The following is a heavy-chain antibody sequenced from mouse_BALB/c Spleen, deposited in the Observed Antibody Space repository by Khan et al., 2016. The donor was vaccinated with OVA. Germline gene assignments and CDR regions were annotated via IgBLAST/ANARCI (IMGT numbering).Heavy chain of an antibody. Sequence: EVQLVESGPGLVKPSQSLSLTCTVTGYSITSGYGWNWIRKFPGNKLEWMGYISYSGSTNYNPSLNSRISITRDKSTNQFFLQLNSVTTEDTATYDCARTARIKYWGQGTTLTVSS. CDR1: GYSITSGYG. D-gene: IGHD1-2*01. CDR2: ISYSGST. CDR3: ARTARIKY. V-gene: IGHV3-2*02. J-gene: IGHJ2*01.